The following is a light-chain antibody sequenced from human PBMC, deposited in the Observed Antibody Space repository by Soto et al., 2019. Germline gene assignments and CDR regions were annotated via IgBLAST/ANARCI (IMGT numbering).Light chain of an antibody. Sequence: DIQITQSPCSVSASVGDRVTLTCRASQAISSWLAWYQQKPGKAPKLLISTASSLQSGVPSRFSGSGSGTDFTLTISSLQPEDFAAYYCQQGNSFPPSFGQGTQLEIK. CDR1: QAISSW. V-gene: IGKV1-12*01. CDR2: TAS. J-gene: IGKJ5*01. CDR3: QQGNSFPPS.